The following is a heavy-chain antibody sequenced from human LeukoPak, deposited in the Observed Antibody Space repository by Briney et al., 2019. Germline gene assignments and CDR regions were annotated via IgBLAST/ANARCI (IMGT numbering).Heavy chain of an antibody. D-gene: IGHD3-3*01. V-gene: IGHV1-69*05. J-gene: IGHJ6*03. Sequence: SVKVSCKASGGTFSSYAISWVRQAPGQGLEWMGRIIPIFGTANYAQKFQGRVTITTDESTSTAYMELSSLRSEDTAVYYCVSRRYYDFWSGYYPRCYYYMDVWGKGTTVTVSS. CDR3: VSRRYYDFWSGYYPRCYYYMDV. CDR1: GGTFSSYA. CDR2: IIPIFGTA.